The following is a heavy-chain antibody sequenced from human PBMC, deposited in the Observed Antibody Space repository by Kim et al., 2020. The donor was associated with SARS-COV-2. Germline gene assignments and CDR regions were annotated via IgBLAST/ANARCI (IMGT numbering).Heavy chain of an antibody. Sequence: GGSLRLSCAASGFTFSSYEMNWVRQAPGKGLEWVSYISSSGSTIYYADSVKGRFTISRDNAKNSLYLQMNSLRAEDTAVYYCAREAPLYNWNDGGYYYGMDVWGQGTTVTVSS. V-gene: IGHV3-48*03. J-gene: IGHJ6*02. CDR3: AREAPLYNWNDGGYYYGMDV. D-gene: IGHD1-20*01. CDR2: ISSSGSTI. CDR1: GFTFSSYE.